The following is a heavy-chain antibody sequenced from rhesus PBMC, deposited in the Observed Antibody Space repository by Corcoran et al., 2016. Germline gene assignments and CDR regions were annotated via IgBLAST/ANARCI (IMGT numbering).Heavy chain of an antibody. CDR3: AREGGYCSGGVCSYYFDY. Sequence: QVQLQESGPGLVKPSETLSLTCAVSGGSFSGYYWGWIRQPPGKGLAWIGDISGSTGGTDDTPSLKSRVTISTDTSKNQFSRKLSSVTAADTAVYYCAREGGYCSGGVCSYYFDYWGQGVLVTVSS. CDR2: ISGSTGGT. D-gene: IGHD2-8*01. CDR1: GGSFSGYY. V-gene: IGHV4-165*01. J-gene: IGHJ4*01.